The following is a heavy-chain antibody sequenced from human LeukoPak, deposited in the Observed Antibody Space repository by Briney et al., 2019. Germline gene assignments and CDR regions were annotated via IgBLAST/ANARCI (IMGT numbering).Heavy chain of an antibody. Sequence: GGSLRLSCAASGFTFSSYWMHWVRQAPGKGLVWVSRIKSDGNTNYADSVKGRFTISRDNAKNTVSLQMNSLRAEDTGVYYCARAPSESGGYYPEYFRHWGQGTLVTVSS. J-gene: IGHJ1*01. D-gene: IGHD3-22*01. CDR2: IKSDGNT. V-gene: IGHV3-74*01. CDR1: GFTFSSYW. CDR3: ARAPSESGGYYPEYFRH.